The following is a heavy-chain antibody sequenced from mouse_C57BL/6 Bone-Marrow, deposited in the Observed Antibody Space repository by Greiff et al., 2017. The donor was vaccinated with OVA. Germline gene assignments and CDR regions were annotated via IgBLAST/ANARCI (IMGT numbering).Heavy chain of an antibody. Sequence: EVQLQESGGGLVKPGGSLKLSCAASGFTFSSYAMSWVRQTPEKRLEWVATISDGGSYTYYPDNVKGRFTISRDNAKNNLYLQMSHLKSEDTAMYYCARDPHYGSSYGWYFDVWGTGTTVTVSS. CDR2: ISDGGSYT. V-gene: IGHV5-4*01. CDR1: GFTFSSYA. CDR3: ARDPHYGSSYGWYFDV. J-gene: IGHJ1*03. D-gene: IGHD1-1*01.